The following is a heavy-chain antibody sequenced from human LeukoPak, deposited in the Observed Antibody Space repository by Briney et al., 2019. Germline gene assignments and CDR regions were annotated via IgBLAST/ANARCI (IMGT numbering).Heavy chain of an antibody. CDR3: ARVMTMVRGALDY. Sequence: GGSLRLSCAASGFRFSGYWMHWVRQAAGKGLVWVSLINTDGGRTAYADSVKGRFTISRDNAKNTLYLQMNRLRAEDTAVYYCARVMTMVRGALDYWVQGTLVTVSS. J-gene: IGHJ4*02. D-gene: IGHD3-10*01. V-gene: IGHV3-74*01. CDR2: INTDGGRT. CDR1: GFRFSGYW.